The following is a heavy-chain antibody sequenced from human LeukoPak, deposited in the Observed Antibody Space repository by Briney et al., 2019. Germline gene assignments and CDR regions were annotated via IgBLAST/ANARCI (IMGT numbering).Heavy chain of an antibody. CDR3: ARVVGLTGYSSNWYSGYYYYMDV. J-gene: IGHJ6*03. Sequence: SVKVSCKASRGTFSSYTISWVRQAPGQGLEWMGGIIPIFGTANYAQKFQGRVTITADKSTSTAYMKLSSLRSEYTAVYYCARVVGLTGYSSNWYSGYYYYMDVWGKGTTVTVSS. CDR2: IIPIFGTA. CDR1: RGTFSSYT. V-gene: IGHV1-69*06. D-gene: IGHD6-13*01.